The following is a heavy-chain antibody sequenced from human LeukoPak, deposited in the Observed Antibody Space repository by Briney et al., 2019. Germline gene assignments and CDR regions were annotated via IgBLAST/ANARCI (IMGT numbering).Heavy chain of an antibody. CDR1: GGSFSGYY. CDR2: INHSGST. D-gene: IGHD3-3*01. Sequence: SETLSLTCAVYGGSFSGYYWSWIRQPPGKGLEWIGEINHSGSTNYNPSLKSRVTISVGTSKNQFSLKLSSVTAADTAVYYCARGDFYDFWSGTHYYGMGVWGQGTTVTVSS. J-gene: IGHJ6*02. CDR3: ARGDFYDFWSGTHYYGMGV. V-gene: IGHV4-34*01.